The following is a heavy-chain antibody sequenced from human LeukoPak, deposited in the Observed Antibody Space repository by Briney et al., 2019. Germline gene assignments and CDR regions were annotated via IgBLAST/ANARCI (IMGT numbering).Heavy chain of an antibody. D-gene: IGHD6-13*01. J-gene: IGHJ4*02. Sequence: PSETLSLTCTVSGASMSSYYWRWIRQSAGKGLEWIGRIYSDGSANYSPSLKSRVTMSVDTSKTPLSPKLISVTAAGTAVYYCTTYRQQLAFDTWGQGTLVTVSS. CDR3: TTYRQQLAFDT. V-gene: IGHV4-4*07. CDR2: IYSDGSA. CDR1: GASMSSYY.